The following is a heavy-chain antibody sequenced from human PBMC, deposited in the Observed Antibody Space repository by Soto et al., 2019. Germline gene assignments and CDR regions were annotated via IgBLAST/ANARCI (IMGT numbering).Heavy chain of an antibody. V-gene: IGHV3-74*03. Sequence: PGGSLRLSCAASGFTFNSYSMNWVRQAPGKGLVWVSHIDNDGSSTTYADSVRGRFTISRDNAKNTLYLQMNSLRAEDTGVYYCARYRVGAFDIWGQGTMVTVSS. CDR1: GFTFNSYS. D-gene: IGHD1-26*01. CDR2: IDNDGSST. CDR3: ARYRVGAFDI. J-gene: IGHJ3*02.